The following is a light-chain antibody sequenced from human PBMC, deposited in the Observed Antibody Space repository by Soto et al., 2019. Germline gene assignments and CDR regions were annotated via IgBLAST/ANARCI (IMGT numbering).Light chain of an antibody. J-gene: IGLJ1*01. CDR1: SSPVGGYHY. Sequence: ALTQPRSVSGSPGQSVTISCTGTSSPVGGYHYVSWYQQFPGKAPKLMIYAVSQRPSGVPDRFSGSESGNTASLTISGLQAEDEADYYCCSYAGRYTYVFGTGTKVTVL. CDR3: CSYAGRYTYV. V-gene: IGLV2-11*01. CDR2: AVS.